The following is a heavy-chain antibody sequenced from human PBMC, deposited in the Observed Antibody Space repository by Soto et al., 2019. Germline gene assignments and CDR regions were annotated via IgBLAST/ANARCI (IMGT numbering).Heavy chain of an antibody. J-gene: IGHJ4*02. V-gene: IGHV1-18*04. CDR3: AREHFPSSYGRFDY. Sequence: QVQLVQSGAEMKKPGASVKVSCKASGYTFTTYGISWVRQAPGQGLEWMGWISAYNGNTHYAQKLQGRVTMTTDTTTSTAYVELRGLRSDDKAVYYCAREHFPSSYGRFDYWGQGTLVTVSS. CDR1: GYTFTTYG. D-gene: IGHD3-3*02. CDR2: ISAYNGNT.